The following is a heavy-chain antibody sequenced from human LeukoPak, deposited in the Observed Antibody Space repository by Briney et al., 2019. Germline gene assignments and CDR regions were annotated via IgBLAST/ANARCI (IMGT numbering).Heavy chain of an antibody. CDR1: GGSFSGYY. D-gene: IGHD1-14*01. V-gene: IGHV4-34*01. J-gene: IGHJ4*02. CDR2: TNHSGST. CDR3: ARTGPGGY. Sequence: PSETLSLTCAVYGGSFSGYYWSWIRQPPGKGLEWIGETNHSGSTKYNPSLKSRVSISIDTSKTQFSLKLSSVTAADTGVYYCARTGPGGYWGQGTLVTVSS.